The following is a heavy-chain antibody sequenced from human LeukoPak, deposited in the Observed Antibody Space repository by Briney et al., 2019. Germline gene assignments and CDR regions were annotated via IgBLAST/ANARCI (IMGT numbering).Heavy chain of an antibody. J-gene: IGHJ4*02. V-gene: IGHV3-23*01. CDR3: AKASAMIVVVSKHFDY. D-gene: IGHD3-22*01. CDR2: ISGSGGST. Sequence: GGSLRLSCAASGFTFSSYAMSWVRQAPGKGLEWVSAISGSGGSTYYADSVKGRFTISGDNSKNTLYLQMNSLRAEDTAVYYCAKASAMIVVVSKHFDYWGQGTLVTVSS. CDR1: GFTFSSYA.